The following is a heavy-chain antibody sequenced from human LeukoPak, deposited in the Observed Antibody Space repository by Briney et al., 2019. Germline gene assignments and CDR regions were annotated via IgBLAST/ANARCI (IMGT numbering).Heavy chain of an antibody. V-gene: IGHV3-7*01. CDR1: GFTFSSYW. D-gene: IGHD3-3*01. CDR3: ARDAYYDFWSGYPRYFDY. CDR2: IEQDGSEK. Sequence: TGGSLRLSCAASGFTFSSYWMGWVRQAPGKGLEWVANIEQDGSEKYYVDSVKGRFTISRDNAKNSLYLQMNSLRAEDTAVYYCARDAYYDFWSGYPRYFDYWGQGTLVTVSS. J-gene: IGHJ4*02.